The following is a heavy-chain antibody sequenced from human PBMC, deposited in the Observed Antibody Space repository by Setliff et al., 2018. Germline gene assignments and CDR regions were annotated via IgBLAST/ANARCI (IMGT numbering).Heavy chain of an antibody. J-gene: IGHJ3*02. Sequence: GGSLRLSCAASGFTFTNYAIIWVRQAPGKGLEWVSSVSDSGDGKKYADVAKGRITISRDNSKNTVYLQMNRLRAEDTAVYHCAKGFPYNYESRGYYYSSDVFDIWGQGTMVTVSS. CDR1: GFTFTNYA. CDR2: VSDSGDGK. CDR3: AKGFPYNYESRGYYYSSDVFDI. D-gene: IGHD3-22*01. V-gene: IGHV3-23*01.